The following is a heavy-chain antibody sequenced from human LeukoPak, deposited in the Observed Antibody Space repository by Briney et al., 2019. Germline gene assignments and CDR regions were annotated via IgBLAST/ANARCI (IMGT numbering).Heavy chain of an antibody. V-gene: IGHV5-51*01. Sequence: GESLKISCKGSGYSFTTYWIAWVRQMPGKGLEWMGIIYPGDSDTRYSPSFQGQVTISADKSISTAFLLWSSLKASDTAMYYCARQQVAYYYYYGMDVWGTGTTVTVSS. D-gene: IGHD2-15*01. CDR1: GYSFTTYW. CDR2: IYPGDSDT. CDR3: ARQQVAYYYYYGMDV. J-gene: IGHJ6*04.